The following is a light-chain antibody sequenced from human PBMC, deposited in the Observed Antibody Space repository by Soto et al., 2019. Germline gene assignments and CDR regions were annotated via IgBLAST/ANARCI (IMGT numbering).Light chain of an antibody. V-gene: IGKV3-11*01. CDR1: QSVSSH. CDR2: DAS. CDR3: QTRSDLSWT. J-gene: IGKJ1*01. Sequence: DIVLTQSPSTLFLSLGDRATISCRASQSVSSHLAWYQQKSGEAPRLLIYDASNRATGIPARFSGSGSGTVFPFNISSPEPAGFAVYYRQTRSDLSWTFGQGTKVEIK.